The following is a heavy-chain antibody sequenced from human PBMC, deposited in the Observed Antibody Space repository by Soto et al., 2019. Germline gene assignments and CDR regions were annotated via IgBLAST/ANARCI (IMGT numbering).Heavy chain of an antibody. V-gene: IGHV1-18*01. CDR2: ISAYNGNT. J-gene: IGHJ6*02. CDR1: GYTFTSYG. CDR3: ARSWGSGSYYYYCGMDV. D-gene: IGHD3-10*01. Sequence: QVQLVQSGAEVKKPGASVKVSCKASGYTFTSYGISWVRQAPGQGLEWMGWISAYNGNTNYAQKLQGRVTMTTDTPPSTVSMQFRGLRSDDTAVYYCARSWGSGSYYYYCGMDVWGQGTTVTVSS.